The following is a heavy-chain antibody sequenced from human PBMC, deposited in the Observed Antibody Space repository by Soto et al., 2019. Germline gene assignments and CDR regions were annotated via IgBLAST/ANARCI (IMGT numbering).Heavy chain of an antibody. V-gene: IGHV4-4*02. CDR3: ARVTAISYGYEGGYYYYGMDV. Sequence: SETLSLTCAVSGCSISSTNWWSWVRQPPGKRLEWIGEIYHSGSTNYNPSLKSRVTISVDKSKNQFSLKLSSVTAADTAVYYCARVTAISYGYEGGYYYYGMDVWGQGTTVTVSS. D-gene: IGHD5-18*01. CDR1: GCSISSTNW. J-gene: IGHJ6*02. CDR2: IYHSGST.